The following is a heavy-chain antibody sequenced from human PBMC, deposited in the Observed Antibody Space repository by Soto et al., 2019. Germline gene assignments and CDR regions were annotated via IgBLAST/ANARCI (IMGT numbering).Heavy chain of an antibody. J-gene: IGHJ4*02. CDR1: GFTFNNYA. Sequence: EVQLLESGGGLVQPGGSLRLSCPASGFTFNNYAMTWVRQAPGKGLEWVSAISGGGDTTSYADSVKGRFTVSRDGSKNTPYLQLSRPRAEDTALYYCAKGRGGSGSLSPRVDFWGQATLVTVSS. V-gene: IGHV3-23*01. D-gene: IGHD3-10*01. CDR3: AKGRGGSGSLSPRVDF. CDR2: ISGGGDTT.